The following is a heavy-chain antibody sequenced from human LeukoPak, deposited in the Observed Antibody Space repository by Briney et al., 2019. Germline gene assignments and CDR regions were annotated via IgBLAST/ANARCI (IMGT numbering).Heavy chain of an antibody. CDR2: IYYSGST. V-gene: IGHV4-31*03. CDR1: GGSISSGGYY. D-gene: IGHD3-9*01. CDR3: ARALTVLRYFDWTYAFDI. Sequence: SETLSLTCTVSGGSISSGGYYWSWIRQHPGKSLEWIGYIYYSGSTYYNPSLKSRVTISVDTSKNQFSLKLSSVTAADTAVYYCARALTVLRYFDWTYAFDIWGQGTMVTVSS. J-gene: IGHJ3*02.